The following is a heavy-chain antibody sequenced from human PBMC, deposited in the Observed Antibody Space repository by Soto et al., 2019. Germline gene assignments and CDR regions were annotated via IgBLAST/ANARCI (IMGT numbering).Heavy chain of an antibody. V-gene: IGHV3-21*01. D-gene: IGHD3-22*01. CDR3: ASGPYHYPRYDSSGYKPVTY. CDR1: GFTFSSYS. CDR2: ISSSSSYI. Sequence: PGGSLRLSCSASGFTFSSYSMNWVRQAPGKGLEWVSSISSSSSYIYYADSVKGRFTISRDNAKNSLYLQMNSLRAEDTAVYYCASGPYHYPRYDSSGYKPVTYWGQGTLVTVSS. J-gene: IGHJ4*02.